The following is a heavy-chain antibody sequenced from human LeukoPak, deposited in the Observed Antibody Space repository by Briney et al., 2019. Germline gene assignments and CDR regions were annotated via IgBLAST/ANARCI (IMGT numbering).Heavy chain of an antibody. V-gene: IGHV4-39*01. CDR2: IYYSGST. J-gene: IGHJ3*02. CDR3: ARQPDYYGSGSYYPKTYAFDI. D-gene: IGHD3-10*01. CDR1: GGSISSSSYY. Sequence: SETLSLTCTVSGGSISSSSYYWGWIRQPPGKGLEWIGSIYYSGSTYYNPSLKSRVTISEDTSKNQFSLKLSSVTAADTAVYYCARQPDYYGSGSYYPKTYAFDIWGQGTMVTVSS.